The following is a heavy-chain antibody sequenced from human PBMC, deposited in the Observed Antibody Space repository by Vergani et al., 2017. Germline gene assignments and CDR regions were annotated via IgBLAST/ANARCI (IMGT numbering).Heavy chain of an antibody. Sequence: EKQLVQSGSETKKPGESLKISCQAFGYIFSNFWIGWVRQRPGRGLEGMGIIYPGDSEVKSNPTFRGQVIFSVDTSVNTAYLQWRSLQASATATYFCASGGHGSENGGALQLWGQGTNITVSS. V-gene: IGHV5-51*01. D-gene: IGHD3-10*01. J-gene: IGHJ3*01. CDR2: IYPGDSEV. CDR3: ASGGHGSENGGALQL. CDR1: GYIFSNFW.